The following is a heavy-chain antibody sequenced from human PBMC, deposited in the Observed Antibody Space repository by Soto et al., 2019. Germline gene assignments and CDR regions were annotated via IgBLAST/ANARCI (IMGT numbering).Heavy chain of an antibody. CDR1: GFTFSSYG. V-gene: IGHV3-33*01. Sequence: GGSLRLSCAASGFTFSSYGMHWVRQAPGKGLEWVAVIWYDGSNKYYADSVKGRFTISRDNSKNTLYLQMNSLRAEDTAVYYCARDIPYYYDSSGPKGTFDYWGQGTLVTVSS. CDR2: IWYDGSNK. D-gene: IGHD3-22*01. J-gene: IGHJ4*02. CDR3: ARDIPYYYDSSGPKGTFDY.